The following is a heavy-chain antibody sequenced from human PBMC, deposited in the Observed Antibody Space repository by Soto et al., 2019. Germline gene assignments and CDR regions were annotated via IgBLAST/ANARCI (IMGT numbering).Heavy chain of an antibody. CDR1: GGSISSGGYY. CDR3: ARDRVGVRGVERYFDY. V-gene: IGHV4-31*03. Sequence: SETLSLTCTVSGGSISSGGYYWSWIRQHPGKGLEWIGYIYYSGSTYYNPSLKSRVTISVDTSKNQFSLKLSSVTAADTAVYYCARDRVGVRGVERYFDYWGQGTLVTVSS. J-gene: IGHJ4*02. CDR2: IYYSGST. D-gene: IGHD3-10*01.